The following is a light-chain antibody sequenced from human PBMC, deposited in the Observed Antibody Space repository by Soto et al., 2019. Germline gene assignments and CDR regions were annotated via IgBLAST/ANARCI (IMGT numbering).Light chain of an antibody. V-gene: IGKV1-5*01. CDR1: QSISSW. CDR3: QQYATYAPST. J-gene: IGKJ1*01. Sequence: DIQMTQSPSTLSASVGDRVIITCRASQSISSWLAWYQHRPGEGPKLLIHDASSLESGVPSRFSGSGSATEFSLTISSLESGDSGTYHCQQYATYAPSTFGQGTKVDI. CDR2: DAS.